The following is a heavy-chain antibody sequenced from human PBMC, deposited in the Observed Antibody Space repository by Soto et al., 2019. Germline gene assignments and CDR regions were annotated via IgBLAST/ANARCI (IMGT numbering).Heavy chain of an antibody. Sequence: SQTLSLTCAISGDSVSSNSAGWNWIRQSPSRGLEWLGRTYYKSKWDNDYALSVKSRITINPDTSKNQFSLHLYSVTPEDTAVYYCTGITWFRGMDVWGQGTPVTVSS. CDR2: TYYKSKWDN. J-gene: IGHJ6*02. V-gene: IGHV6-1*01. CDR3: TGITWFRGMDV. CDR1: GDSVSSNSAG. D-gene: IGHD3-10*01.